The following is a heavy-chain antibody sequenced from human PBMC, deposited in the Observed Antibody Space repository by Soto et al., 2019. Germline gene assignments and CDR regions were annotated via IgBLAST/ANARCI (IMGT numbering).Heavy chain of an antibody. D-gene: IGHD2-15*01. CDR3: ARGSYCSGCSCRRARYYYYYMDV. J-gene: IGHJ6*03. V-gene: IGHV1-8*01. CDR1: GYTFTSYD. Sequence: ASVKVSCKASGYTFTSYDINWVRQATGQGLEWMGWMNPNSGNTGYAQKFQGRVTMTRNTSISTAYMELSSLRSEDTAVYYCARGSYCSGCSCRRARYYYYYMDVWGKGTTVTVSS. CDR2: MNPNSGNT.